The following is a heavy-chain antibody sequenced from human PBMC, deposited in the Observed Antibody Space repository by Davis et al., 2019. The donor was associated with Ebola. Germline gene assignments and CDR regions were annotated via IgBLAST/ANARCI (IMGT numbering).Heavy chain of an antibody. J-gene: IGHJ4*02. Sequence: HSQTLSLTCAISGDSVSTGGWNWIRQSPSRGLEWLGRTYYNSKWYNDYAVSVKSRITISPDTSKNQFSLEVNSVTPEDTAVDYCARGWLRRYLDYWGQGIPVTVSS. D-gene: IGHD3-9*01. V-gene: IGHV6-1*01. CDR1: GDSVSTGG. CDR3: ARGWLRRYLDY. CDR2: TYYNSKWYN.